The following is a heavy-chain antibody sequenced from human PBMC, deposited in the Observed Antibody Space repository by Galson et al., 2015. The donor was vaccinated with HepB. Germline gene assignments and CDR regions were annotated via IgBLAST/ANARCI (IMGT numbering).Heavy chain of an antibody. Sequence: SLRLSCAASGFTFSSYAMSWVRQAPGKGLEWVSAISGSGGSTYYADSVKGRFTISRDNSKNTLYLQMNSLRAEDTAVYYCAKDGTYSSSWTHDAFDIWGQGTMVTVSS. V-gene: IGHV3-23*01. CDR3: AKDGTYSSSWTHDAFDI. D-gene: IGHD6-13*01. CDR2: ISGSGGST. CDR1: GFTFSSYA. J-gene: IGHJ3*02.